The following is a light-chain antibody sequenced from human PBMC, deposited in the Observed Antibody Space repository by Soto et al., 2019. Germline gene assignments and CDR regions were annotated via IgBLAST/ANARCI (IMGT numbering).Light chain of an antibody. V-gene: IGKV3-11*01. Sequence: EIVLTQSPATLSLSPGERATLSCRASQSISSYLAWYQQKRGQAPRLLIYDASNRATGIPARFSGSGSGTDFTLTISSLETEDFAVYYCQQYSSSRTFGQGTKVDIK. J-gene: IGKJ1*01. CDR3: QQYSSSRT. CDR2: DAS. CDR1: QSISSY.